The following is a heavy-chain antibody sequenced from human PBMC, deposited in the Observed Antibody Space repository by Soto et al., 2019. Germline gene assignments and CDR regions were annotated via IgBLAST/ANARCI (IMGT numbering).Heavy chain of an antibody. J-gene: IGHJ5*02. CDR2: INPNSGGT. Sequence: ASVKVSCKASGYTFTSYYMHWVRQAPGQGLEWMGWINPNSGGTNYAQKFQGWVTMTRDTSISTAYMELSRLRSDDTAVYYCIAAAEDNWFXPWGQGTLVTVSS. V-gene: IGHV1-2*04. CDR1: GYTFTSYY. CDR3: IAAAEDNWFXP. D-gene: IGHD6-13*01.